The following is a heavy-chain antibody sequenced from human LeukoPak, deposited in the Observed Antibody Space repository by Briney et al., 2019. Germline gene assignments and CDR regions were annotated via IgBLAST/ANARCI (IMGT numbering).Heavy chain of an antibody. J-gene: IGHJ4*02. V-gene: IGHV1-46*01. CDR3: ASVLYCGADCYSGRYFFDY. CDR2: INPSGDST. Sequence: ASVKVSCKASGYTFTIYDMHWVRQAPGQGLEWMGIINPSGDSTSYAQKFQGRVTMTRDTSTSTVYTELSSLRSEDTAVYYCASVLYCGADCYSGRYFFDYWGQGTLVTVSS. D-gene: IGHD2-21*02. CDR1: GYTFTIYD.